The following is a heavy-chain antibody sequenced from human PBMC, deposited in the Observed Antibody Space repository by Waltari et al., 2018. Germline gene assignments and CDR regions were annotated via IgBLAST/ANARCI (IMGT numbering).Heavy chain of an antibody. V-gene: IGHV3-30*19. CDR1: GFSLGSFG. D-gene: IGHD3-10*01. CDR2: IFFGGGDT. Sequence: QVQLVESGGGVVQPGMSLRLSCEASGFSLGSFGMHWVRQAPGKGLEWVALIFFGGGDTFYADSVRGRFTISRDNSKNTLYLDINSLRLDDTAIYYCAKDAFGNTYLDHWGQGTLVTVSS. J-gene: IGHJ4*02. CDR3: AKDAFGNTYLDH.